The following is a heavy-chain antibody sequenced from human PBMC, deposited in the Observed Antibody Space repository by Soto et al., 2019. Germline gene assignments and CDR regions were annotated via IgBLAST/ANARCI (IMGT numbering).Heavy chain of an antibody. CDR3: ARQRYTSGWLTGPNYYYDYGMDV. V-gene: IGHV5-10-1*01. Sequence: EVQLVQSGAEVKKPGESLRISCKGSGYSFTSYWISWVRQMPGKGLEWMGRIDPSDSYTNYSPSFQGHVTISADKSISTANLQWSSLKASDTAMYYCARQRYTSGWLTGPNYYYDYGMDVWGQGTTVTVSS. J-gene: IGHJ6*02. CDR2: IDPSDSYT. CDR1: GYSFTSYW. D-gene: IGHD6-19*01.